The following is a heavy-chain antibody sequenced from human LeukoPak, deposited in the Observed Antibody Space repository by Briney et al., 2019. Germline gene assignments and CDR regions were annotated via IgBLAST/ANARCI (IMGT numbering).Heavy chain of an antibody. V-gene: IGHV4-34*01. CDR1: GGSFSGYY. Sequence: SETLSLTCAVYGGSFSGYYWSWIRQPPGKGLEWIGEINHSGSTNYNPSLKSRVTISVDTSKNQFSLKLSSVTAADTAVYYCARGRIAARQGVYYYGMDVWGQGTTATVSS. CDR2: INHSGST. CDR3: ARGRIAARQGVYYYGMDV. D-gene: IGHD6-6*01. J-gene: IGHJ6*02.